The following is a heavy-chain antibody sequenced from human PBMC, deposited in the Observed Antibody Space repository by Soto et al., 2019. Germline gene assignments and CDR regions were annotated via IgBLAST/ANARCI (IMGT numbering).Heavy chain of an antibody. J-gene: IGHJ6*02. CDR3: ARGEDAFFYYGLDV. CDR2: IYDTGISGYTPST. CDR1: GGSITSSY. Sequence: QVQLQESGPRLVKPSATLSLTCTVSGGSITSSYWSWIRRPPGKGLEWIAYIYDTGISGYTPSTSYNPSLTSRVSMSVETSKSQFSLKLTSVTAADTAVYYCARGEDAFFYYGLDVWGQGITVTVSS. V-gene: IGHV4-59*01.